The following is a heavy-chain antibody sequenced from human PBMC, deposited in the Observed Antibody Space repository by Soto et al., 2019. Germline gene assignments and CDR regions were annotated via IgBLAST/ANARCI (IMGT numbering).Heavy chain of an antibody. CDR1: GYTFTSYG. J-gene: IGHJ4*02. CDR3: ARAWGPHDYGDYSTY. CDR2: ISAYNGNT. D-gene: IGHD4-17*01. Sequence: QVQLVQSGAEAKKPGASVKVACKASGYTFTSYGISWVRQAPGQGLDWMGWISAYNGNTNYAQKLQGRGTMTPHTSTRTAYMERRSLRSDDKAVYYCARAWGPHDYGDYSTYWGQGTLVTVSS. V-gene: IGHV1-18*01.